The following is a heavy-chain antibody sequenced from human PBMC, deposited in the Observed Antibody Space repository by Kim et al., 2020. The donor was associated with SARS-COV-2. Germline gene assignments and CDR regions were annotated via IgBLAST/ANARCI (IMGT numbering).Heavy chain of an antibody. D-gene: IGHD3-10*01. CDR2: FTGSGDGS. J-gene: IGHJ4*02. Sequence: GGSLRLSCAGSGFTFSNYAIRWVRRAPGKGLEYVSAFTGSGDGSFYADSVEGRFTISRDNSKNTLYFQMNSLGLEDTSLYYCIRYGQNYGAVLWCQGPLDSVSP. CDR1: GFTFSNYA. V-gene: IGHV3-64D*06. CDR3: IRYGQNYGAVL.